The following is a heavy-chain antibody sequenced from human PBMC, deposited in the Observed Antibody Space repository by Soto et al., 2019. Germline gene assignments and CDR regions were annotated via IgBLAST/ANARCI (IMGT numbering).Heavy chain of an antibody. Sequence: GGSLRLSCAASGFTFRSYAMSWVRQAPGKGLEWVSTISGRGSSTYYAGSVKGRFTISRDNSKNTVHLQMNSPRADDTAVYYCAKNPHWNDVKYFDYWGQGTLVTVSS. CDR3: AKNPHWNDVKYFDY. CDR1: GFTFRSYA. J-gene: IGHJ4*02. D-gene: IGHD1-1*01. CDR2: ISGRGSST. V-gene: IGHV3-23*01.